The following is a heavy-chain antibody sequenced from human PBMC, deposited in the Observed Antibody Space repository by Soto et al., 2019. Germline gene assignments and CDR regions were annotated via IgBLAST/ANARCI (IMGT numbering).Heavy chain of an antibody. CDR2: INHSGST. Sequence: PSETLSLTCAVYGGSFSCYYWSWIRQPPGKGLEWIGEINHSGSTNYNPSLKSRVTISVDTSKNQFSLKLSSVTAADTAVYYCARGLNVLLWFGETLYGMDVWGQGTTVTVSS. J-gene: IGHJ6*02. CDR3: ARGLNVLLWFGETLYGMDV. D-gene: IGHD3-10*01. V-gene: IGHV4-34*01. CDR1: GGSFSCYY.